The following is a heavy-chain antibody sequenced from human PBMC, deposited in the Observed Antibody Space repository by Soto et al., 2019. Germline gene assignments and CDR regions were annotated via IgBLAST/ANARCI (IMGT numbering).Heavy chain of an antibody. D-gene: IGHD4-17*01. V-gene: IGHV3-30*18. J-gene: IGHJ4*02. CDR2: ISYDGRNK. CDR3: AKGGLKVTTSYYDS. CDR1: GFSFSTYA. Sequence: QVQLVESGGGVVQPGKSLRLSCAASGFSFSTYAMYWVRQAPGKGLEWVSVISYDGRNKYYGEAMKGRFTMSRDNSKNTLYLQLNSLRAEDTAVYYCAKGGLKVTTSYYDSWRQGTVVTVSS.